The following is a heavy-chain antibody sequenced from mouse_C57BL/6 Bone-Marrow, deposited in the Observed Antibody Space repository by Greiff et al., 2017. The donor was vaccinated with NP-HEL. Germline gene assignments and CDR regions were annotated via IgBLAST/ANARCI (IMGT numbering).Heavy chain of an antibody. CDR1: GYTFTDYY. D-gene: IGHD3-2*02. J-gene: IGHJ4*01. CDR2: INPNNGGT. V-gene: IGHV1-26*01. Sequence: EVQLQQSGPELVKPGASVKISCKASGYTFTDYYMNWVKQSHGKSLEWIGDINPNNGGTSYNQKFKGKATLTVDKSSSTAYMELRSLTSEDSAVYYCARRGAQATAMDYWGQGTSVTVSS. CDR3: ARRGAQATAMDY.